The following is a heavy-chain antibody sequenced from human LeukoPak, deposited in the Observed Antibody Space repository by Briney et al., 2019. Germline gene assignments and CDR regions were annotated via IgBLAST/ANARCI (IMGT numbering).Heavy chain of an antibody. CDR3: ARSTGDNWYFDL. J-gene: IGHJ2*01. CDR1: GGSISGYY. CDR2: IYYSGST. V-gene: IGHV4-59*01. Sequence: SETLSLTCTVSGGSISGYYWSWIRQPPGKGLESIGFIYYSGSTNYNPSLKSRVTMSVDTSKNQFSLRLSSVTAADTAVYYCARSTGDNWYFDLWGRGTLVTASS. D-gene: IGHD7-27*01.